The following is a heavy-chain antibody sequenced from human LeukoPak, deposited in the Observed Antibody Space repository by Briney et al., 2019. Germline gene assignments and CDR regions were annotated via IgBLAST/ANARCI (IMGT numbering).Heavy chain of an antibody. V-gene: IGHV1-8*02. Sequence: ASVKVSCKASGYTFTGYYMHWVRQATGQGLEWMGWMNPNSGNTGYAQKFQGRVTMTRNTSISTAYMELSSLRSEDTAVYYCAREILGSWYKNWFDPWGQGTLVTVSS. CDR1: GYTFTGYY. J-gene: IGHJ5*02. D-gene: IGHD6-13*01. CDR3: AREILGSWYKNWFDP. CDR2: MNPNSGNT.